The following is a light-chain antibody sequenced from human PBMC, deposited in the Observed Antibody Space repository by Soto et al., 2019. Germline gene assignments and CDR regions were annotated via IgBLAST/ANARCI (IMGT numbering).Light chain of an antibody. Sequence: EIVLTQSPGTLSLSPGERATLSCRASQSVSSIYLAWFQQKPGQAPRLLIYGASNRATGIPDRFSGSGSGTDFTLTTSRLEPEDFAVYFCQQYGRSWTFGQGTKVEIK. CDR2: GAS. J-gene: IGKJ1*01. V-gene: IGKV3-20*01. CDR3: QQYGRSWT. CDR1: QSVSSIY.